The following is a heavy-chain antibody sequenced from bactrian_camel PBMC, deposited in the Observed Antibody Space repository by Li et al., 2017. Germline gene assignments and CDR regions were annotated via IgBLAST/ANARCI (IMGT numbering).Heavy chain of an antibody. V-gene: IGHV3S40*01. D-gene: IGHD4*01. CDR3: AGIPVLPCPVTRAPSEGDYLI. Sequence: DVQLVESGGASVQTGGSLTLSCVASGFSYPPNMAWFRQAPGKEREGVAALYIGSGSTYYADSVKGRFTISQDNAKNTVYLQMNSLKPEDTGMYYCAGIPVLPCPVTRAPSEGDYLIWGRGTQVTVSS. CDR2: LYIGSGST. J-gene: IGHJ4*01. CDR1: GFSYPPN.